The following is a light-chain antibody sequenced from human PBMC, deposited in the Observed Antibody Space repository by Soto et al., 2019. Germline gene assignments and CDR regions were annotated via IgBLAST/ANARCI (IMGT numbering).Light chain of an antibody. Sequence: QLVLTQSPSASASLGASVKFTCTLSSGHSSYAIAWHQQQPEKGPRYLMKLNSDGSHSKGDGIPDRFSGSSSGAERYLTISSLQSKDEADYYCQTWGSGIRVVFGGGTKLTVL. V-gene: IGLV4-69*01. J-gene: IGLJ2*01. CDR1: SGHSSYA. CDR2: LNSDGSH. CDR3: QTWGSGIRVV.